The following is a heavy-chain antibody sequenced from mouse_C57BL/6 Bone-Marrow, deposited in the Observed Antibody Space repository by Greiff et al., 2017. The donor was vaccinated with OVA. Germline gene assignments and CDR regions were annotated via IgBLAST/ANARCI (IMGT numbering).Heavy chain of an antibody. Sequence: QVQLQQSGAELARPGASVKLSCKASGYTFTSYGISWVKQRTGQGLEWIGEIYPRSGNTYYNEKFQGKATLTADKSSSTAYMELSSLTSEDAAVYCCARAIYYDYVDAMDYWGQGTSVTVSS. J-gene: IGHJ4*01. CDR2: IYPRSGNT. CDR1: GYTFTSYG. D-gene: IGHD2-4*01. CDR3: ARAIYYDYVDAMDY. V-gene: IGHV1-81*01.